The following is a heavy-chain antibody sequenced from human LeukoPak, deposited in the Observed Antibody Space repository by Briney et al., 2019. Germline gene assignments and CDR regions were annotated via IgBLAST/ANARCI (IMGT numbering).Heavy chain of an antibody. J-gene: IGHJ3*02. D-gene: IGHD6-19*01. CDR1: GCTFSSYA. CDR3: ANGTTYSSGWYESPFDI. Sequence: GGSLRLSCAASGCTFSSYAMHWVRQAPGKGLEWVAGISYDGSNKYYADSVKGRFTISRDNTKNTLYLPMNSLRAEDTAVYYCANGTTYSSGWYESPFDIWGQGTMVTVSS. CDR2: ISYDGSNK. V-gene: IGHV3-30-3*01.